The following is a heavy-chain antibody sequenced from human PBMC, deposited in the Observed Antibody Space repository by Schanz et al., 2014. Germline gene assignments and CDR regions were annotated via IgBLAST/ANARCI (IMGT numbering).Heavy chain of an antibody. J-gene: IGHJ5*02. D-gene: IGHD6-13*01. CDR2: ISYDGNNK. CDR1: GFTFDDHA. Sequence: VQLVESGGGLVQPGRSLRLSCAASGFTFDDHAMHWVRQVPGKGLEWVALISYDGNNKYYADSVKGRFTISRDNSKNTLYLRMISLRAEDTAMFYCARDMTIAPAWGQGTLVTVSS. V-gene: IGHV3-30*04. CDR3: ARDMTIAPA.